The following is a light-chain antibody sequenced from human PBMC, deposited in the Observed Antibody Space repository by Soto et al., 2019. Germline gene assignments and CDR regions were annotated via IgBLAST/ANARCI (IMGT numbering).Light chain of an antibody. J-gene: IGLJ3*02. V-gene: IGLV1-44*01. Sequence: QPVLTQPPSASGTPGQTVTISCSGTSSNIGDNTVSWYQQFPGTAPRLLIYNNDQRPSGVPDRFTGSKSGTSASLAISGLQSEDDSDYYCAAWEGIMGAAFGGGTKLTVL. CDR3: AAWEGIMGAA. CDR1: SSNIGDNT. CDR2: NND.